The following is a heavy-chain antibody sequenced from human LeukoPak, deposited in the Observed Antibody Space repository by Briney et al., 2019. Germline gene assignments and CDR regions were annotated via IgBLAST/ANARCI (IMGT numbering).Heavy chain of an antibody. CDR3: ARDLRSGSYLNWFDP. D-gene: IGHD3-10*01. Sequence: SETLSLTCAVTGYSISYGYYWGWIRQPPGKGLEWIGSIYHSGSTYYNPSLKSRVTISVDTSNNQFSLNLGSVTAADTAVYYCARDLRSGSYLNWFDPWGQGTLVTVSS. CDR2: IYHSGST. CDR1: GYSISYGYY. J-gene: IGHJ5*02. V-gene: IGHV4-38-2*02.